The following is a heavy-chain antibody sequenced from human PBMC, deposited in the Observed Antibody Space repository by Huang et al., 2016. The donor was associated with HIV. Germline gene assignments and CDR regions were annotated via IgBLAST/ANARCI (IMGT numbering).Heavy chain of an antibody. CDR1: GYTFTTYY. J-gene: IGHJ4*02. D-gene: IGHD5-18*01. Sequence: QVQLVQSGAEVKKPGASVKVSCKASGYTFTTYYLHWVRQAPGQGLEWMGILNPSGGSTNYAQKCQGRVTMSRDTSTNTVHMELSSLTSGDTAVYYCARGELETAPPPYVHYWGQGTLVTVSS. CDR2: LNPSGGST. V-gene: IGHV1-46*01. CDR3: ARGELETAPPPYVHY.